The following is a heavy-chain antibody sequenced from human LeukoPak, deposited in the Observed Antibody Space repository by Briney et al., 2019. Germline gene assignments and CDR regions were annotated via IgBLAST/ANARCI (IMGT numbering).Heavy chain of an antibody. CDR2: IYYSGST. J-gene: IGHJ4*02. D-gene: IGHD3-16*01. Sequence: SETLSLTCTVSGGSINSYYWSWIRQPPGKGLECIGSIYYSGSTYYNPSLKSRVTISVDTSKNQFSLKLTSVTAADTAVYYCARRDQYVSSDYWGQGTLVTVSS. CDR1: GGSINSYY. CDR3: ARRDQYVSSDY. V-gene: IGHV4-39*01.